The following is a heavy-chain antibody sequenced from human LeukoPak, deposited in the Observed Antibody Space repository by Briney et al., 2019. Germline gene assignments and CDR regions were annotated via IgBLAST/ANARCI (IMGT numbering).Heavy chain of an antibody. J-gene: IGHJ6*03. D-gene: IGHD3-3*01. CDR2: IKQDGSEK. CDR1: GFAFSNYW. V-gene: IGHV3-7*01. Sequence: GGSLRLSCVASGFAFSNYWMSWVRQAPGKGLEWVANIKQDGSEKYYADSVKGRFTISRDNAKNSLYLQMNSLRAEDTAVYYCARVTTYYDFWSGPGGDYYYYMDVWGKGTTVTVSS. CDR3: ARVTTYYDFWSGPGGDYYYYMDV.